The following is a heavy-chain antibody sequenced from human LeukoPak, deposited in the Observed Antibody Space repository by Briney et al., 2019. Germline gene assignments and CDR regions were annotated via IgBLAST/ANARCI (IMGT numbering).Heavy chain of an antibody. CDR1: NDSISPLY. CDR3: ARGGSAAKYYFDS. CDR2: IFYSGTT. D-gene: IGHD6-13*01. J-gene: IGHJ4*02. Sequence: SDTLSLPCTVSNDSISPLYWGWIRQPPGKGLEFIGYIFYSGTTNFNPSLKSRVTLSVDTSKNQFSLRLNSVTAADTAVYYCARGGSAAKYYFDSWGQGTLVTVSS. V-gene: IGHV4-59*11.